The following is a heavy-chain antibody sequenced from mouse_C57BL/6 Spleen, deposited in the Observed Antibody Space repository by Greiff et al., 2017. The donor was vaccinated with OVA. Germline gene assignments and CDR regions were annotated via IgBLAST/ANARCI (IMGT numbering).Heavy chain of an antibody. V-gene: IGHV5-16*01. CDR2: INYDGSST. D-gene: IGHD1-1*01. CDR3: ARDAYGSSYGYFDV. Sequence: EVNVVESEGGLVQPGSSMKLSCTASGFTFSDYYMAWVRQVPEKGLEWVANINYDGSSTYYLDSLKSRFIISRDNAKNILYLQMSSLKSEDTATYYCARDAYGSSYGYFDVWGTGTTVTVSS. CDR1: GFTFSDYY. J-gene: IGHJ1*03.